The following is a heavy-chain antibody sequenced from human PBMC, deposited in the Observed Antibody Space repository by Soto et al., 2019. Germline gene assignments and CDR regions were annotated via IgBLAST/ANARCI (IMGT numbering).Heavy chain of an antibody. CDR1: GGSISSGAFS. D-gene: IGHD4-4*01. CDR2: IYHSGST. CDR3: ARVRYSDNWHGLIDF. J-gene: IGHJ4*02. Sequence: SETLSLTCTVSGGSISSGAFSWSWIRQPPGRGLEWIGYIYHSGSTYYIPSLRSRVAISMDRAKNQFSLHLSSVTAEDTAVYFCARVRYSDNWHGLIDFWGLGTLGT. V-gene: IGHV4-30-2*01.